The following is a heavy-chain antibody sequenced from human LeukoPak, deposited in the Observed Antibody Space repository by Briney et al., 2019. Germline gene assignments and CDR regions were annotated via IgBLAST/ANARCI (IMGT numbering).Heavy chain of an antibody. CDR3: ARVEEGYGSGRRENYYYYYMDV. CDR2: IYYRGST. CDR1: GGSISSTTYY. J-gene: IGHJ6*03. V-gene: IGHV4-39*07. Sequence: PSETLSLTCTVSGGSISSTTYYWGWIRQPPGKGLEWIGNIYYRGSTYYNPSLKSRVTISVDTSKNQFSLKLSSVTAADTAVYYCARVEEGYGSGRRENYYYYYMDVWGKGTTVTISS. D-gene: IGHD3-10*01.